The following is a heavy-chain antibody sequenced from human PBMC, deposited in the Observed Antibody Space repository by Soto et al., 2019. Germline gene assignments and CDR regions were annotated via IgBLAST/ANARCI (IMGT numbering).Heavy chain of an antibody. CDR1: GYTFSTYW. V-gene: IGHV5-51*01. CDR2: IYPGDSDT. D-gene: IGHD3-10*01. J-gene: IGHJ4*02. CDR3: ARKFAPEFFDS. Sequence: RGESLKISCKGSGYTFSTYWIAWVRQMPGKGLEWMGIIYPGDSDTKYSPAFQGQVTISADKSISTAYLQWTSLEASDTAMYYCARKFAPEFFDSWGQGTLVTVSS.